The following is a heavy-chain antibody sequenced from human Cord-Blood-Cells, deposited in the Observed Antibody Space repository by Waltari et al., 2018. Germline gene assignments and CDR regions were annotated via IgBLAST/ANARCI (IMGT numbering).Heavy chain of an antibody. CDR2: ISDDGSNK. D-gene: IGHD3-10*01. CDR1: GFTFSSYG. J-gene: IGHJ4*02. CDR3: AKGSIKAPMVQGVDY. V-gene: IGHV3-30*18. Sequence: QVQLVESGGGVVQPGRSLRLSCAASGFTFSSYGMHWVRQAPGKGLEWVAVISDDGSNKYDADSVKGRFTSSRDNSKNTLYLQMNSLRAEDTAVYYCAKGSIKAPMVQGVDYWGQGTLVTVSS.